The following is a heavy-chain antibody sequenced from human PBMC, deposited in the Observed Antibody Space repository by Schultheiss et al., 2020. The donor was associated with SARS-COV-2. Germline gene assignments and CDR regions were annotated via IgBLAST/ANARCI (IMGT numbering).Heavy chain of an antibody. CDR3: AKDLSPYQLLSDAFDI. V-gene: IGHV3-9*01. CDR2: ITWDGGSL. Sequence: SLRLSCAASGFTFGKYAMHWVRQVPGKGLEWISGITWDGGSLVYADSVKGRFAISRDNAKNSLYLQMNSLRAEDTALYYCAKDLSPYQLLSDAFDIWGQGTMVTVSS. CDR1: GFTFGKYA. J-gene: IGHJ3*02. D-gene: IGHD2-2*01.